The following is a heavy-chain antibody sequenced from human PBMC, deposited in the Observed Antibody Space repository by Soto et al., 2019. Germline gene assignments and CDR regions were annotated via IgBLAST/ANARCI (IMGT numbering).Heavy chain of an antibody. V-gene: IGHV3-21*01. D-gene: IGHD2-2*01. CDR2: ISSSSSYI. CDR1: GFTFSSYS. Sequence: PGGSLRLSCAASGFTFSSYSMNWVRQAPGKGLEWVSSISSSSSYIYYADSVKGRFTISRDNAKNSLYLQMNSLRAEDTAVYYCARVGGGYQLLHAFDIWGQGTMVTVSS. CDR3: ARVGGGYQLLHAFDI. J-gene: IGHJ3*02.